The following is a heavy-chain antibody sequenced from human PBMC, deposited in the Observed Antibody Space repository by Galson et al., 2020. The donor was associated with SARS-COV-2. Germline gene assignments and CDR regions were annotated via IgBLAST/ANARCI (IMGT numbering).Heavy chain of an antibody. D-gene: IGHD1-1*01. Sequence: LSLTCAASGFTFSSYTTHWVRQAPAKGLELVEYIRRSSGTIYYADSVKGRFPIPRDNAKNSLYLQLNSLRVEDTAVYYCARERLEYWGQGTLVTVSS. V-gene: IGHV3-48*04. CDR1: GFTFSSYT. J-gene: IGHJ4*02. CDR2: IRRSSGTI. CDR3: ARERLEY.